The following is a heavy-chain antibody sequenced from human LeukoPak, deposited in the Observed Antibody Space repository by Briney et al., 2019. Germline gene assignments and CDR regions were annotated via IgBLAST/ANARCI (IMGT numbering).Heavy chain of an antibody. V-gene: IGHV4-59*01. D-gene: IGHD1-14*01. CDR3: ARKGPRKWFGP. CDR1: GGSISSYY. J-gene: IGHJ5*02. Sequence: SETLSLTCTVSGGSISSYYWSWIRQPPGKGLEWIGYIYYSGSTNYNPSLKSRVTISVDTSKNQFSLKLSSVTAADTAVYYCARKGPRKWFGPWGQGTLVTVSS. CDR2: IYYSGST.